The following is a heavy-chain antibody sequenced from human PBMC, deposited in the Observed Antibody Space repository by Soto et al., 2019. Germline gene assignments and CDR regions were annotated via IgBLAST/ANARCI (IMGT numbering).Heavy chain of an antibody. V-gene: IGHV3-53*01. D-gene: IGHD3-10*01. CDR3: ARGLYASGSFYFDF. Sequence: EVQLVESGGGLIQPGGSLRLSCAASGFNFIRKYMIWVRQAPGKGLEWVSILYSGGTTYYADSVKGRFTISRDTSENTLYLQMNSLRAADTAVYYCARGLYASGSFYFDFWGQGTLVTVSS. J-gene: IGHJ4*02. CDR2: LYSGGTT. CDR1: GFNFIRKY.